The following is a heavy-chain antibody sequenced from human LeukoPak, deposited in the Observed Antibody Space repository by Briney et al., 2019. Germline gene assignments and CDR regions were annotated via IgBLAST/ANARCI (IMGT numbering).Heavy chain of an antibody. V-gene: IGHV3-23*01. CDR3: ARGKDYYYILTGYSFDC. CDR2: ISRSSGNT. D-gene: IGHD3-9*01. CDR1: GFTFSSYA. Sequence: GGSLRLSCAASGFTFSSYAMSWVRQAPGKGLEWVSSISRSSGNTYYADSVRGRFIITRDNSKNTLYLQMNSLRAEDTAVYYCARGKDYYYILTGYSFDCWGQGRLVTVS. J-gene: IGHJ4*02.